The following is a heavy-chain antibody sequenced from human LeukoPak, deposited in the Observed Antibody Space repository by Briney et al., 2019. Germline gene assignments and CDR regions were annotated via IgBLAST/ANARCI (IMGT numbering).Heavy chain of an antibody. Sequence: PGGSLRLSCAASGFTFSSYAMSWVRQAPGKGLEWVSAISGSGGSTYYADSVKGRFTISRDNSKNTLYLQMNSLRAEDTAVYYCANRYCSSTSCYTRGVDYWGQGTLVTVSS. CDR3: ANRYCSSTSCYTRGVDY. D-gene: IGHD2-2*02. J-gene: IGHJ4*02. CDR2: ISGSGGST. V-gene: IGHV3-23*01. CDR1: GFTFSSYA.